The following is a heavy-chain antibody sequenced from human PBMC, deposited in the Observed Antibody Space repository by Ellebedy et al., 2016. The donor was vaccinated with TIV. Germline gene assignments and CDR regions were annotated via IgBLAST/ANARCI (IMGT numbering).Heavy chain of an antibody. CDR3: ARDSVGIVVVVAATGEDY. V-gene: IGHV1-2*02. Sequence: ASVKVSXXASGYTFTGYYMHWVRQAPGQGLEWMGWINPNSGGTNYAQKFQGRVTMTRVTSISTAYMELSRLRSDDTAVYYCARDSVGIVVVVAATGEDYWGQGTLVTVSS. CDR1: GYTFTGYY. CDR2: INPNSGGT. J-gene: IGHJ4*02. D-gene: IGHD2-15*01.